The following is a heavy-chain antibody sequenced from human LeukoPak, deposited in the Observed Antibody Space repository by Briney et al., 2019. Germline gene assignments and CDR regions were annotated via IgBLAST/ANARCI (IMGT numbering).Heavy chain of an antibody. J-gene: IGHJ4*02. CDR2: IFYAGST. CDR1: GYSISSNHW. D-gene: IGHD3-3*02. V-gene: IGHV4-28*01. Sequence: SDTLSLTCAVSGYSISSNHWWGWIRPPPGKGLEWIGYIFYAGSTYYNPSLKSRVTMSVDTSKNQFSLRLSSVTAVDTAVYYCARIGPILGAAWVDYWGQGTLVSVSS. CDR3: ARIGPILGAAWVDY.